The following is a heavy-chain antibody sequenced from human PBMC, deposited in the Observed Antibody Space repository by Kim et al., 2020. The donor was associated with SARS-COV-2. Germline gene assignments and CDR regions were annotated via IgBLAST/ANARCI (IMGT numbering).Heavy chain of an antibody. CDR1: GFTFSSYS. CDR3: ATLSTVSGYDSNWFDP. J-gene: IGHJ5*02. CDR2: ISSSSSYI. V-gene: IGHV3-21*01. Sequence: GGSLRLSCAASGFTFSSYSMNWDRQAPGKGLEWVSSISSSSSYIYYADSVKGRFTISRDNAKNSLYLQMNSLRAEDTAVYYCATLSTVSGYDSNWFDPWGQGTLVTVSS. D-gene: IGHD3-3*01.